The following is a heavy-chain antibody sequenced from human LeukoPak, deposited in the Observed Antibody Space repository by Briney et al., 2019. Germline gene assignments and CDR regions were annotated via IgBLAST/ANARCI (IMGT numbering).Heavy chain of an antibody. J-gene: IGHJ4*02. CDR3: ARGFSGFWEFDF. D-gene: IGHD3-3*01. V-gene: IGHV4-34*01. CDR1: GGSFSGYS. Sequence: SETLSLTCAVSGGSFSGYSWNWIRRPPGKGLEWIAEINFTGSTDTGSTSYSPSLKSRVTISADTSKNQLSLHLRSATVADTGVYFCARGFSGFWEFDFWGQGTLVTVFS. CDR2: INFTGSTDTGST.